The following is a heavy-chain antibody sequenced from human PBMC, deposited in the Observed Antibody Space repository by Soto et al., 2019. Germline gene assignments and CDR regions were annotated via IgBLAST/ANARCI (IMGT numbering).Heavy chain of an antibody. Sequence: GGSLRLSCSPSGFTFGDYAMNWFRQAPGKEMEWVGFNKSKTFGGTPEYVASVKGRFTISSDDSMIIAYLQMNSLKTDDTAVYYCTRDHYGRGFSSGAFDSWGQGTPVTVSS. CDR2: NKSKTFGGTP. D-gene: IGHD5-18*01. V-gene: IGHV3-49*03. CDR1: GFTFGDYA. J-gene: IGHJ4*02. CDR3: TRDHYGRGFSSGAFDS.